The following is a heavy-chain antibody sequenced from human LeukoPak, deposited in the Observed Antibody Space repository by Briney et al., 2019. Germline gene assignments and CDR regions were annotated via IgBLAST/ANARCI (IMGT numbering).Heavy chain of an antibody. CDR3: ARALGATDK. CDR1: GGSISSYY. CDR2: IYYSRST. Sequence: PSGTLSLTCTVSGGSISSYYWSWIRQPPGKGLEWIGYIYYSRSTTYKPSLKSRVTISVDTSKNQFSLKLSSVIAADTAVYYCARALGATDKWGQGTLVTVS. D-gene: IGHD1-26*01. V-gene: IGHV4-59*01. J-gene: IGHJ4*02.